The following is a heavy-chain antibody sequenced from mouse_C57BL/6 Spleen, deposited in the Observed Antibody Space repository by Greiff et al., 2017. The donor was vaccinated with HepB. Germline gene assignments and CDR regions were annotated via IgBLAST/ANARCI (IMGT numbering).Heavy chain of an antibody. J-gene: IGHJ2*01. CDR3: ARYMGYGSSSYYFDY. Sequence: DVKLQESGGGLVQPGGSLSLSCAASGFTFTDYYMSWVRQPPGKALEWLGFIRNKANGYTTEYSASVKGRFTISRDNSQSILYLQMNALRAEDSATYYCARYMGYGSSSYYFDYWGQGTTLTVSS. CDR2: IRNKANGYTT. D-gene: IGHD1-1*01. CDR1: GFTFTDYY. V-gene: IGHV7-3*01.